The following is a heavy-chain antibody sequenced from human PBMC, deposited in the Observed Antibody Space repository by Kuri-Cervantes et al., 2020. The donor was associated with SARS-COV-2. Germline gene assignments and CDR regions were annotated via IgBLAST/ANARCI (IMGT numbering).Heavy chain of an antibody. CDR2: IIPIFGTA. CDR3: ASLGDAGDLSPPFDY. V-gene: IGHV1-69*13. CDR1: GGTFSSYA. J-gene: IGHJ4*02. D-gene: IGHD3-16*01. Sequence: SVKVSCKASGGTFSSYAISWVRQAPGQGLEWMGGIIPIFGTANYAQKFQGRVTITADESTSTAYMELSSLRSEDAAVYYCASLGDAGDLSPPFDYWGQGTLVTVSS.